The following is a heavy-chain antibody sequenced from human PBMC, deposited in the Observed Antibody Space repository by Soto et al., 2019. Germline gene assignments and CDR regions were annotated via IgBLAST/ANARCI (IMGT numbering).Heavy chain of an antibody. CDR3: AREGRLLEVDY. CDR2: ISANSGNT. J-gene: IGHJ4*02. CDR1: GYTFTSYG. Sequence: ASVKVSCKASGYTFTSYGISWVRQAPGQGLEWMGWISANSGNTGYAQKFQGRVTMTRNTSISTAYMEPSSLRSEDTAVYYCAREGRLLEVDYWGQGTLVTVLL. D-gene: IGHD3-3*01. V-gene: IGHV1-8*02.